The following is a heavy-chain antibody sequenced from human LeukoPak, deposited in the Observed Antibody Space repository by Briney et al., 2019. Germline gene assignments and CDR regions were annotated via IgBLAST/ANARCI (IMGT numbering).Heavy chain of an antibody. Sequence: ASVKVSCKASGYTFTGYYIHWVRQAPGQGLEWMGWINPDSGGTNCAQKFQGGVTMTRDTSISTAYMELSRLRSDDTAVYYCARDGLGGSGAFDIWGQGTMVTVSS. CDR3: ARDGLGGSGAFDI. CDR1: GYTFTGYY. D-gene: IGHD3-16*01. J-gene: IGHJ3*02. V-gene: IGHV1-2*02. CDR2: INPDSGGT.